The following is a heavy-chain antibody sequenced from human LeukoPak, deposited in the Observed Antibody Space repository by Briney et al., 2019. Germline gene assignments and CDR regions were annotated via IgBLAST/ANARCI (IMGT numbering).Heavy chain of an antibody. CDR1: GGSISTSDYC. J-gene: IGHJ4*02. CDR2: IYYKGTT. CDR3: ARDRSKGNSFFDY. V-gene: IGHV4-39*07. Sequence: SETLSLTCTVSGGSISTSDYCWDWIRQAPGKGLEWIGSIYYKGTTYYNPSLKSRVTISVDTSKNQFYVKLSSVTAADTAVYYCARDRSKGNSFFDYWGQGTLVTVSS. D-gene: IGHD5-18*01.